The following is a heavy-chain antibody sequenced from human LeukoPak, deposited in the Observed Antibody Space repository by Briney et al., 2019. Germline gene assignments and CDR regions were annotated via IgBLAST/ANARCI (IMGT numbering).Heavy chain of an antibody. V-gene: IGHV3-7*01. J-gene: IGHJ4*02. D-gene: IGHD2-2*01. CDR1: GFTFTKYW. CDR2: IKQDGSEK. Sequence: GGSLRLSCAASGFTFTKYWMTWVRQAPGKGLEWVANIKQDGSEKFYVDSVEGRFTISRDNAKNSLDLQINSLGAEDTAVYYCARGLDCRSTSCYLDNWGQGTLVTVSS. CDR3: ARGLDCRSTSCYLDN.